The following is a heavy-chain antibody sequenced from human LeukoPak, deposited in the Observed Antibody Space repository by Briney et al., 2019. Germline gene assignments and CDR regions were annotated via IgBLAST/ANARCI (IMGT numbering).Heavy chain of an antibody. V-gene: IGHV3-20*04. CDR3: ARDGTTGDYFDY. J-gene: IGHJ4*02. D-gene: IGHD4-17*01. CDR2: INWNGGST. CDR1: GFTFDDYG. Sequence: GGSLRLSCAASGFTFDDYGMSWVRQAPGKGLEWVSGINWNGGSTGYADSMKGRFTISRDNAKNSLYLQMNSLRAEDTALYYCARDGTTGDYFDYWGQGTLVTVSS.